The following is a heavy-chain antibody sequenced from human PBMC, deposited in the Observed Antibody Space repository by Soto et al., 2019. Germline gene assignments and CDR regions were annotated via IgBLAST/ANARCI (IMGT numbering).Heavy chain of an antibody. CDR2: ISYDGSNK. CDR1: GFTFSSYG. D-gene: IGHD3-10*01. Sequence: QVQLVESGGGVVQPGRSLRLSCAASGFTFSSYGMHWVRQAPGKGLEWVAVISYDGSNKYYADSVKGRFTISRDNSKNTLYLQMNSLRAEDTAAYYCAKDQVTMVRGVIDNYFDYWGQGTLVTVSS. V-gene: IGHV3-30*18. J-gene: IGHJ4*02. CDR3: AKDQVTMVRGVIDNYFDY.